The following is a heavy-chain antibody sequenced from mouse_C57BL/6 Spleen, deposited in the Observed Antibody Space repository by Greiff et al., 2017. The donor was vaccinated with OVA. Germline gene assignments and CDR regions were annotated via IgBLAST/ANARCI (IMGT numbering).Heavy chain of an antibody. V-gene: IGHV5-4*03. CDR2: ISDGGSYT. J-gene: IGHJ3*01. CDR1: GFTFSSYA. Sequence: EVKLMESGGGLVKPGGSLKLSCAASGFTFSSYAMSWVRQTPEKRLEWVATISDGGSYTYYPDNVKGRFTISRDNAKNNLYLQMSHLKSEDTAMYYCARGHGYDGGGQGTLVTVSA. D-gene: IGHD2-2*01. CDR3: ARGHGYDG.